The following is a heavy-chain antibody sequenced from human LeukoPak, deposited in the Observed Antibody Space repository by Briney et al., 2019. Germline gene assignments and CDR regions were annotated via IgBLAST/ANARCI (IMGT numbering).Heavy chain of an antibody. CDR3: ARQGVVRGDNWFDP. V-gene: IGHV4-39*01. D-gene: IGHD3-10*01. J-gene: IGHJ5*02. CDR2: IYYSGST. Sequence: SETLSLTCTVSGGSISSSSYYWGWIRQPPGKGLEWIGSIYYSGSTYYNPSLKSRVTISVDTSKNQFSLKLSSVTAADTAVYYRARQGVVRGDNWFDPWGQGTLVTVSS. CDR1: GGSISSSSYY.